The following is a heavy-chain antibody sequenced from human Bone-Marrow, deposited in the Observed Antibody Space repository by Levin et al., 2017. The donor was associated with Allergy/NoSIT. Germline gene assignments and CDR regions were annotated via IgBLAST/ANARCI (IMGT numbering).Heavy chain of an antibody. D-gene: IGHD1-1*01. CDR2: TYYKSKWYN. V-gene: IGHV6-1*01. CDR1: GDSVSTNNVA. J-gene: IGHJ4*02. Sequence: SQTLSLTCAISGDSVSTNNVAWNWIRQSPSRGLEWLGRTYYKSKWYNEYAVSVKSRISVNPDTSKNQFSLQLNSVTPEDTALYYCARYNWNDGRSFDYWGQGTLVTVSS. CDR3: ARYNWNDGRSFDY.